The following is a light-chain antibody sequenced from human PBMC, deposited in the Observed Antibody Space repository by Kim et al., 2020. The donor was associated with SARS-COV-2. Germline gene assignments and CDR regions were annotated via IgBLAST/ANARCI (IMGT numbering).Light chain of an antibody. J-gene: IGKJ2*01. CDR1: QSINSNY. Sequence: EIVLTQSLGTLSLSPGERATLSCRASQSINSNYLAWYQQKPGRAPRLLIYGASTRPTGIPDRFSGSGSGTDFTLIVSRLEPEDFAVYYCQQYDRSPVTFGQGTKLEI. CDR3: QQYDRSPVT. CDR2: GAS. V-gene: IGKV3-20*01.